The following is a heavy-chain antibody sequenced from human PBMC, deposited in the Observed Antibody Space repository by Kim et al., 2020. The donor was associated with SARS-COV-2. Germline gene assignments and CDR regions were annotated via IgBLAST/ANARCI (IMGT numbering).Heavy chain of an antibody. CDR1: GFTFNTYG. CDR3: ARSFSGSYFGYDY. V-gene: IGHV3-30*03. Sequence: GGSLRLSCAPSGFTFNTYGMHWVRQAPGKGLEWVAVISYDGSHKYYVDSVKGRFTISRDNSKNTLYLQMNSLRIEDTAVYYCARSFSGSYFGYDYWGQGSLVTVS. D-gene: IGHD1-26*01. CDR2: ISYDGSHK. J-gene: IGHJ4*02.